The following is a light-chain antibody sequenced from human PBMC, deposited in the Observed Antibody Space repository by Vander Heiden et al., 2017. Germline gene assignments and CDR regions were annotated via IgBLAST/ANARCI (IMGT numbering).Light chain of an antibody. J-gene: IGLJ1*01. CDR2: EVI. V-gene: IGLV2-23*02. Sequence: QSALTQPASVSGSPGQSITISCTGTSSDVGSYNLVSWYQQHPGKAPKLMMYEVIKRPSGVSNRFSGSKSANTASLTSSGLQAEDEADYYCCSYAGSSTYVFGSGTKVTVL. CDR3: CSYAGSSTYV. CDR1: SSDVGSYNL.